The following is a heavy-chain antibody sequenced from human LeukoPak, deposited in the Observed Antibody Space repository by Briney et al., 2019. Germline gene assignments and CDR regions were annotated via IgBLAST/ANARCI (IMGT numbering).Heavy chain of an antibody. CDR1: GGSIRSYF. V-gene: IGHV4-4*07. J-gene: IGHJ4*02. CDR2: IYSTGST. D-gene: IGHD3-16*02. Sequence: ASETLSLTCSVSGGSIRSYFWSWIRQSAGRGLEHIGRIYSTGSTNYSPSLKSRVSMSVDTSKNQFSLTLRSVTAADTAIYYRARAGYTSTWNFDYWGQGILVTVSS. CDR3: ARAGYTSTWNFDY.